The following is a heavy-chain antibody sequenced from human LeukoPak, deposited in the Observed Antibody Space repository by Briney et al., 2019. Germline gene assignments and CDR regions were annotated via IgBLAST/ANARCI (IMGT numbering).Heavy chain of an antibody. D-gene: IGHD3-22*01. V-gene: IGHV3-21*04. CDR3: ARDRGTEYYDSSGYYSVSRYYYYYGMDV. Sequence: GGSLRLSCAASGFTFSSYTMNWVRQAPGKGLEWVSSISSSSGYIYYADSVKGRFTISRDNAKNSLYLQMNSLRAEDTAVYYCARDRGTEYYDSSGYYSVSRYYYYYGMDVWGQGTTVTVSS. CDR1: GFTFSSYT. CDR2: ISSSSGYI. J-gene: IGHJ6*02.